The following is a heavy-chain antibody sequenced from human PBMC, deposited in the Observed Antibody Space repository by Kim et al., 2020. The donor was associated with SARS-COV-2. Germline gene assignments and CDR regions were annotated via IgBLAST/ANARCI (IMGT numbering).Heavy chain of an antibody. D-gene: IGHD3-22*01. J-gene: IGHJ4*02. CDR2: IDPSDSYT. V-gene: IGHV5-10-1*01. Sequence: GESLKISCKGSGYSFTSYWISWVRQMPGKGLEWMGRIDPSDSYTNYSPSFQGHVTISADKSISTAYLQWSGLKASDTAMYYCAWRHYYDSSGPDYWGQGTLVTVSS. CDR1: GYSFTSYW. CDR3: AWRHYYDSSGPDY.